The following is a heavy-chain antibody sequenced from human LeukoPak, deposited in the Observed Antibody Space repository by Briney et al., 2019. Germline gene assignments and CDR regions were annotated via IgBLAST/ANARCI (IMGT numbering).Heavy chain of an antibody. D-gene: IGHD4-23*01. CDR2: ISGSGGST. J-gene: IGHJ4*02. Sequence: GGSLRLSCAASGSTFSSYAMSWVRQAPGKGLEWVSAISGSGGSTYYADSVKGRFTISRDDSKNTLYLQMNSLRAEDTAVYYCAKFERMTTVVTPFSWGQGTLVTVSS. CDR1: GSTFSSYA. CDR3: AKFERMTTVVTPFS. V-gene: IGHV3-23*01.